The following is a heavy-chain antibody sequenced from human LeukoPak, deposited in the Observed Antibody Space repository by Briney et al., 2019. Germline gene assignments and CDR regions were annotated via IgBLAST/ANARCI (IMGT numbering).Heavy chain of an antibody. D-gene: IGHD2-15*01. Sequence: SETLSLTCTVSGGSISSYYWSWIRQPPGKGLEWIGYIYYSGSANYNPSLKSRVTISVDTSKNQFSLKLSSVTAADTAIYYCARDRSGGYNWFDPWGQGTLVTVSS. CDR2: IYYSGSA. J-gene: IGHJ5*02. CDR1: GGSISSYY. V-gene: IGHV4-59*01. CDR3: ARDRSGGYNWFDP.